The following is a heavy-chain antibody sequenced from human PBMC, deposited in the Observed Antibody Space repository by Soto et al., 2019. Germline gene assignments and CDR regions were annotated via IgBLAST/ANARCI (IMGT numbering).Heavy chain of an antibody. CDR1: GDSVSSNTVP. Sequence: SQTLSLTCAISGDSVSSNTVPWNWNRQSPSRGLEWLGRTYYRSKWYNDYAVSVKGRITINPDTSNNQLSLQLNSVTPDDTAVYYCARLIGNSWLDSWGQGTLVTVSS. CDR2: TYYRSKWYN. D-gene: IGHD2-8*01. CDR3: ARLIGNSWLDS. J-gene: IGHJ5*01. V-gene: IGHV6-1*01.